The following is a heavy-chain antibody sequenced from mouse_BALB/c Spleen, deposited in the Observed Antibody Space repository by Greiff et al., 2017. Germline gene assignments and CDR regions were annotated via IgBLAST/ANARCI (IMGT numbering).Heavy chain of an antibody. D-gene: IGHD1-1*02. J-gene: IGHJ3*01. CDR2: ISSGSSTI. V-gene: IGHV5-17*02. CDR3: ARDYYGGGGFAY. CDR1: GFTFSSFG. Sequence: EVLGVESGGGLVQPGGSRKLSCAASGFTFSSFGMHWVRQAPEKGLEWVAYISSGSSTIYYADTVKGRFTISRDNPKNTLYLQMISLRSEDTAMYYCARDYYGGGGFAYWGQGTLVTVSA.